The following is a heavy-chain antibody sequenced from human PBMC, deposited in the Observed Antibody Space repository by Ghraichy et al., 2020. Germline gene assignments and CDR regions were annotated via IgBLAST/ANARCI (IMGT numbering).Heavy chain of an antibody. CDR1: GFTFSSYG. CDR2: IRYDGSNK. D-gene: IGHD6-19*01. CDR3: AKDPETTGYSSGWYRADY. V-gene: IGHV3-30*02. Sequence: GGSLRLSCAASGFTFSSYGMHWVRQAPGKGLEWVAFIRYDGSNKYYADSVKGRFTISRDNSKNTLYLQMNSLRAEDTAVYYCAKDPETTGYSSGWYRADYWGQGTLVTVSS. J-gene: IGHJ4*02.